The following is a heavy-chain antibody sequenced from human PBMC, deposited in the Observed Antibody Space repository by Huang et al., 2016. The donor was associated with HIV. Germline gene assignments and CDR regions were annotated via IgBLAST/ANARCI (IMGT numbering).Heavy chain of an antibody. D-gene: IGHD3-10*01. CDR3: ARRFRVAATRKWFDP. CDR1: GESLGTYY. J-gene: IGHJ5*02. Sequence: QVQLQQWGAGLLKPSETLALTCAVYGESLGTYYWAWIRRPPGKGLQGIGEVNEGGDINDNPSLESRVTISVDTSRNQVSLTLTSMTAADTATYYCARRFRVAATRKWFDPWGQGTLVIVSS. V-gene: IGHV4-34*01. CDR2: VNEGGDI.